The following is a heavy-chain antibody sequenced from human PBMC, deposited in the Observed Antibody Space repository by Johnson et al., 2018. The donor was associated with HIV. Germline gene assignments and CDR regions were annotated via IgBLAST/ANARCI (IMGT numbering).Heavy chain of an antibody. CDR3: ARDLDLREDLAFDI. D-gene: IGHD1-1*01. Sequence: MQLVESGGGVVQPGGSLRLSCAASGFTVSSNYMSWVRQAPGKGLEWVSVIYSGGSTYYADSVKGRFTISRDNSKNTLYLQMNSLRAEDTAVYYCARDLDLREDLAFDIWGQGTMVTVSS. CDR2: IYSGGST. J-gene: IGHJ3*02. V-gene: IGHV3-66*01. CDR1: GFTVSSNY.